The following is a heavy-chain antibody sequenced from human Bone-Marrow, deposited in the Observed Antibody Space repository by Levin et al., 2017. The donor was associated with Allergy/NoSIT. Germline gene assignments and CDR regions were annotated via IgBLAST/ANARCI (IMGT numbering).Heavy chain of an antibody. CDR1: GLPFSSHT. V-gene: IGHV3-23*01. CDR2: ISDSGGDT. J-gene: IGHJ4*01. D-gene: IGHD3-10*01. Sequence: GESLKISCKASGLPFSSHTMTWVRQAPGKGLEWVSSISDSGGDTYYSDSVRGRFTISRDNSKNTVYLQMSSLRGEDTALYYCALSGFGPLDYWGHGTLVTVSS. CDR3: ALSGFGPLDY.